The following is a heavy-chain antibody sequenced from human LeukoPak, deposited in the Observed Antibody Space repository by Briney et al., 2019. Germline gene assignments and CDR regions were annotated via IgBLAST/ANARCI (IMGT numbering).Heavy chain of an antibody. CDR3: AQDYYDSSGYISY. CDR2: INHSGST. V-gene: IGHV4-34*01. CDR1: GGSFGGYY. J-gene: IGHJ4*02. Sequence: SETLSLTCAVYGGSFGGYYWSWIRQPPGKGLEWIGEINHSGSTNYNPSLKSRVTISVDTSKNQFSLKLSSVTAADTAVYYCAQDYYDSSGYISYWGQGTLVTV. D-gene: IGHD3-22*01.